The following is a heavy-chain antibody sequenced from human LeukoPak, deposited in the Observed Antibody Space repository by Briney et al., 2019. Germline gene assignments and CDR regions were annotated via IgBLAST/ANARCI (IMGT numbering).Heavy chain of an antibody. CDR3: ARVKRSGRGPIDY. J-gene: IGHJ4*02. V-gene: IGHV4-59*01. CDR1: GGSISSYY. Sequence: SETLSLTCTVPGGSISSYYWSWIRQPPGKGLEWIGYIYYSGSTNYNPSLKSRVTISVDTSKNQFSLKLSSVTAADTAVYYCARVKRSGRGPIDYWGQGTLVTVSS. D-gene: IGHD1-26*01. CDR2: IYYSGST.